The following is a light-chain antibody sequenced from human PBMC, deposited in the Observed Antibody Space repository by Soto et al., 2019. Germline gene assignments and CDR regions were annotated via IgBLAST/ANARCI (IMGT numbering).Light chain of an antibody. CDR3: CSYAGGFNWL. J-gene: IGLJ3*02. V-gene: IGLV2-23*01. CDR2: EDN. CDR1: SSDVGSYNR. Sequence: QSVLTQPASVSGSPGQSITISCTGTSSDVGSYNRVSWYQQQPDKAPKLIIFEDNKRPSGVSNRFSGSKSGNTASLTISGLQAEDEADYYCCSYAGGFNWLFGGGTKLTVL.